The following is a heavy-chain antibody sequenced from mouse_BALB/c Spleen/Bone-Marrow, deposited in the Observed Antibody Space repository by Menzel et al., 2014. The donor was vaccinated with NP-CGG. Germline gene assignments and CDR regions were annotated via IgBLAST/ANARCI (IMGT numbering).Heavy chain of an antibody. CDR3: ARLNYYGNLFV. J-gene: IGHJ1*01. Sequence: EVKLMESGGGLVQPGGSLKLSCAASGFDFSRYWMSWVRRAPGKGLEWIGEINPDSSTINYTPSLKDKFIISRDNAKNTLCLQMSKVRSEDTALYYCARLNYYGNLFVWGAGTTVTVSS. D-gene: IGHD1-1*01. V-gene: IGHV4-1*02. CDR2: INPDSSTI. CDR1: GFDFSRYW.